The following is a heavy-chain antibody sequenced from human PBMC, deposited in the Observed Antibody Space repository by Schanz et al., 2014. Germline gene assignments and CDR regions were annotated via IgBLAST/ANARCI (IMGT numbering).Heavy chain of an antibody. CDR3: AKAEYDILTDSYSRLDP. Sequence: QFQLVQSGAEVKNPWASVSVSCKASGYTFTTYAMSWVRQAPVQGLEWVGWISVYTGNTKYGQKVQGRVTMTADTSTNTAYMELRSLRSDDTAVYYCAKAEYDILTDSYSRLDPWGQGTLVTVSS. CDR1: GYTFTTYA. CDR2: ISVYTGNT. D-gene: IGHD3-9*01. J-gene: IGHJ5*02. V-gene: IGHV1-18*01.